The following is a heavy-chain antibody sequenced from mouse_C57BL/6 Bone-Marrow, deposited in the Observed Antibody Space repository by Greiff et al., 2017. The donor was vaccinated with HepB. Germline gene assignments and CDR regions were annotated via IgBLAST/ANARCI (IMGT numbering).Heavy chain of an antibody. CDR2: IDPSDSYT. J-gene: IGHJ2*01. Sequence: QVQLQQPGAELVMPGASVKLSCKASGYTFTSYWMHWVKQRPGQGLEWIGEIDPSDSYTNYNQKFKGKSTLTVDKSTSTAYMQLSSLTSEDSAVYYGASSYDYDFDYWGQGTTLTVSS. V-gene: IGHV1-69*01. CDR1: GYTFTSYW. CDR3: ASSYDYDFDY. D-gene: IGHD2-4*01.